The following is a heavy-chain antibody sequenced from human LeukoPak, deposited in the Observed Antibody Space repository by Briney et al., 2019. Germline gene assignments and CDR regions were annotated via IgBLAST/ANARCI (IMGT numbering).Heavy chain of an antibody. V-gene: IGHV4-39*01. Sequence: SSETLSLTCTVSGGSMSSRRYYGGWIRQPPGKGLEGIGSIYYSGSTYYTPSHKSRVTISVDTSKNQFSLKLSSVTAADTAVYYCARHGGSWYHAEYFQHWGQGTLVTVSS. CDR1: GGSMSSRRYY. D-gene: IGHD6-13*01. CDR3: ARHGGSWYHAEYFQH. CDR2: IYYSGST. J-gene: IGHJ1*01.